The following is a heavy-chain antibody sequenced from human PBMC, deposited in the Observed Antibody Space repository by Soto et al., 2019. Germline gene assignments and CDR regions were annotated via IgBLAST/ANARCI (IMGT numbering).Heavy chain of an antibody. Sequence: QITLKESGPTLVEPTQTLTLTCTYSGFSLRTTGVGVGWIRQPPGKALEWLGIIYWHDDKRYSSSLKNRFTLTSDTSKRQVVLTMTNMDPEDSATYYCAHTWVLPFDYWGQGTLVIVSS. D-gene: IGHD2-8*01. CDR3: AHTWVLPFDY. CDR2: IYWHDDK. V-gene: IGHV2-5*01. CDR1: GFSLRTTGVG. J-gene: IGHJ4*02.